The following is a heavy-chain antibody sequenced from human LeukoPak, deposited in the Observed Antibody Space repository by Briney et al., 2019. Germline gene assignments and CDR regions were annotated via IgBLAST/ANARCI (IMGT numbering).Heavy chain of an antibody. CDR2: ISSSSSYI. CDR1: GFTLSSYT. CDR3: AKVRYQLLIDY. V-gene: IGHV3-21*01. D-gene: IGHD2-2*01. J-gene: IGHJ4*02. Sequence: GGSLRLSCAASGFTLSSYTMNWVRQAPGKGLEWVSSISSSSSYIYYADSLKGRFSISRDNAKNSLYLQMNSLRAEDTAVYYCAKVRYQLLIDYWGQGTLVTVSS.